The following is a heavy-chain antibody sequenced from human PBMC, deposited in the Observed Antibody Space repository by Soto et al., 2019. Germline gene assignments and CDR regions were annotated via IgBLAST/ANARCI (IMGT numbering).Heavy chain of an antibody. CDR1: GFTFSNAW. D-gene: IGHD3-22*01. J-gene: IGHJ6*02. V-gene: IGHV3-15*01. CDR3: TTGDTHDYYDSSGYYYIPYGMDV. Sequence: GGSLRLSCAASGFTFSNAWMSWARHAPGKGLEWVGRIKSKTDGGTTDYAAPVKGRFTISRDDSKNMLYLQMNSLKTEDTAVYYCTTGDTHDYYDSSGYYYIPYGMDVWGQGTTVTVSS. CDR2: IKSKTDGGTT.